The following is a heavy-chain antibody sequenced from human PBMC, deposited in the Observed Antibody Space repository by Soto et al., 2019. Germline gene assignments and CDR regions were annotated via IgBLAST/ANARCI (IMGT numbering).Heavy chain of an antibody. CDR1: GYTFTSYA. V-gene: IGHV1-3*01. Sequence: ASVKVSCKASGYTFTSYAMHWVRQAPGQRLERMGWINAGNGNTKYSQKFQGRVTITRDTSASTAYMELSSLRSEDTAVYYCARDFQRSRTFDYWGQGTLVTVSS. CDR2: INAGNGNT. CDR3: ARDFQRSRTFDY. J-gene: IGHJ4*02. D-gene: IGHD1-1*01.